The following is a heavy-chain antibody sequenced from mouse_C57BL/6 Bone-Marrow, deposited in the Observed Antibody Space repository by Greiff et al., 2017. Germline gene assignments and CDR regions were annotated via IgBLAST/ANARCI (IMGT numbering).Heavy chain of an antibody. D-gene: IGHD2-2*01. Sequence: QVQLQQPGAELVRPGTSVKLSCKASGYTLTSYWMHWVKQRPGQGLEWIGVIDPSDSYTNYNQKFKGKATLTVDTSSSTAYMQLSSLTSEDSAVYYCARGGYPYAMDYWGQGTSVTVSS. V-gene: IGHV1-59*01. J-gene: IGHJ4*01. CDR2: IDPSDSYT. CDR1: GYTLTSYW. CDR3: ARGGYPYAMDY.